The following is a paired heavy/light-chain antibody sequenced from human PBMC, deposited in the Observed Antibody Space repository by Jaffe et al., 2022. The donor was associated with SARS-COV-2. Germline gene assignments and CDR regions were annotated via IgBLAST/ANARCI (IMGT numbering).Heavy chain of an antibody. Sequence: EMQLLESGGGLVQPGGSLRLSCAASGFTFSIYAMSWVRQAPGKGLEWVSSITYSGDTYHADSVKGRFTISRDNSKNTLYLQMNTLRAEDTAVYYCAKAALWFGSTTRGREDYWGQGTLVTVSS. CDR1: GFTFSIYA. V-gene: IGHV3-23*01. J-gene: IGHJ4*02. CDR3: AKAALWFGSTTRGREDY. D-gene: IGHD3-10*01. CDR2: ITYSGDT.
Light chain of an antibody. Sequence: DIQMTQSPSSLSASVGDRVTITCRASQGINNYLAWFQQKPGKAPKPLIYAASHLQSGVPSKFSGSGSGSDFTLTISSLQPEDFATYYCQQYNTYPPTFGQGTRLEIK. J-gene: IGKJ5*01. CDR2: AAS. CDR1: QGINNY. V-gene: IGKV1-16*02. CDR3: QQYNTYPPT.